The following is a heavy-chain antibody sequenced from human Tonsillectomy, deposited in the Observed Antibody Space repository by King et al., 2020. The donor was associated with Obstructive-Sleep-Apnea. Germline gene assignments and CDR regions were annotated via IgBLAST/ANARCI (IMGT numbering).Heavy chain of an antibody. CDR1: GYTFTGYY. CDR2: VDPSSSGT. D-gene: IGHD3-22*01. Sequence: QVQLVESGAEVKKPGASVKVSCKASGYTFTGYYIYWVRQAPRQGLEWMGWVDPSSSGTNYAQKFQGRITMTRDTSISTAYMELSRLRSDDTAVYYCARDNYYDNNGYFGGHGGQGTLVTVSS. CDR3: ARDNYYDNNGYFGGH. V-gene: IGHV1-2*02. J-gene: IGHJ4*02.